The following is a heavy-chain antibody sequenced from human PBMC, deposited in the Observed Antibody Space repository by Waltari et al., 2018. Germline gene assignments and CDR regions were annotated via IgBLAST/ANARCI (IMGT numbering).Heavy chain of an antibody. CDR2: IYHSGST. Sequence: QVQLQESGPGLVKPSETLSLTCAVSGYSISSGYYWGWIRQPPGKGLEWIGSIYHSGSTYYNPSLKNRVTISVDTSKNQFSLKLSSVTAADTAVYYCARDRRRAVTTAFDYWGQGTLVTVSS. D-gene: IGHD4-17*01. CDR1: GYSISSGYY. J-gene: IGHJ4*02. V-gene: IGHV4-38-2*02. CDR3: ARDRRRAVTTAFDY.